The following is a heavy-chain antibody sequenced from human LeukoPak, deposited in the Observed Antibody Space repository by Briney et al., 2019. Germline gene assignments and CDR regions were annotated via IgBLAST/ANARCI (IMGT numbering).Heavy chain of an antibody. CDR2: INPSGGST. J-gene: IGHJ3*02. Sequence: ASVKVSCKASGYTFTSYYMHWVRQAPGQGLEWMGIINPSGGSTSYAQKFQGRVTMTRDTSTSTVYMELSSLRSEDTAVYYCARGWRAARIAVAGIPHDALDIWGQGTMVTVSS. CDR1: GYTFTSYY. D-gene: IGHD6-19*01. CDR3: ARGWRAARIAVAGIPHDALDI. V-gene: IGHV1-46*01.